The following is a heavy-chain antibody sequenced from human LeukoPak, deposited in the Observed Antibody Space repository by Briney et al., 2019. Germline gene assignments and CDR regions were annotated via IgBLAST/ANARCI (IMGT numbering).Heavy chain of an antibody. CDR1: GGSISSSSYY. CDR2: IYYSGST. CDR3: ARGAWFGELLSKDFDY. J-gene: IGHJ4*02. Sequence: SETLSLTCTVSGGSISSSSYYWGWIRQPPGKGLEWIGSIYYSGSTYYNPSLKSRVTISVDTSKNQFSLKLSSVTAADTAVYYCARGAWFGELLSKDFDYWGQGTLVTVSS. D-gene: IGHD3-10*01. V-gene: IGHV4-39*07.